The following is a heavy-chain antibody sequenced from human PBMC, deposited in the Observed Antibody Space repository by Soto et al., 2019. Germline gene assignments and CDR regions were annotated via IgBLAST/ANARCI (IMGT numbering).Heavy chain of an antibody. Sequence: GGSLRLSCAASVFTFSSYSMNWVRQAPGKGLDWVSSISSSSSYIYYADSVKGRFTISRDNAKNSLYLQMNSLRAEDTAVYYCARDRPAAIRSFDYWGQGTMVTVSS. CDR1: VFTFSSYS. D-gene: IGHD2-2*02. CDR3: ARDRPAAIRSFDY. V-gene: IGHV3-21*01. CDR2: ISSSSSYI. J-gene: IGHJ4*02.